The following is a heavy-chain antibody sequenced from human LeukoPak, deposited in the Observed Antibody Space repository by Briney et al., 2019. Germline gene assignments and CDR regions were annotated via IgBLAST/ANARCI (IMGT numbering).Heavy chain of an antibody. CDR3: ARGVAGYGPYDY. Sequence: SETLSLTCTVSGDSISTYYWSWIRQPPGKGLEWIGYMYYSGSTNYNPSLKGRVTISLDTPENQFSLRLNSVTAADTAVYYCARGVAGYGPYDYWGQGTLVTVSS. V-gene: IGHV4-59*01. J-gene: IGHJ4*02. CDR1: GDSISTYY. CDR2: MYYSGST. D-gene: IGHD5-12*01.